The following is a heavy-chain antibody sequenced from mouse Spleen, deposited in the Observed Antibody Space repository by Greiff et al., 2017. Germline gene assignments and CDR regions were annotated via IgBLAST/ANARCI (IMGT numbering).Heavy chain of an antibody. CDR2: IYPGDGDT. CDR1: GYAFSSYW. V-gene: IGHV1-80*01. Sequence: LVESGAELVKPGASVKISCKASGYAFSSYWMNWVKQRPGKGLEWIGQIYPGDGDTNYNGKFKGKATLTADKSSSTAYMQLSSLTSEDSAVYFCARSLYYYGSLDYWGQGTTLTVSS. CDR3: ARSLYYYGSLDY. D-gene: IGHD1-1*01. J-gene: IGHJ2*01.